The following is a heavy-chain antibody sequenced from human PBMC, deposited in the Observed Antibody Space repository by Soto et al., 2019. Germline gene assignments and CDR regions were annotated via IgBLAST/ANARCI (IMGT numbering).Heavy chain of an antibody. V-gene: IGHV4-59*11. J-gene: IGHJ4*02. CDR1: GGSINNHY. Sequence: SETLSLTCTVSGGSINNHYWSWIRQPPEKGLEWIGYIYYTGNTNYNPSRKTRVTISLDTSKSQFSLRLNSVTAADSAVYFCARLEGLATISYYFDYWGQGAQVTVSS. CDR2: IYYTGNT. CDR3: ARLEGLATISYYFDY. D-gene: IGHD3-9*01.